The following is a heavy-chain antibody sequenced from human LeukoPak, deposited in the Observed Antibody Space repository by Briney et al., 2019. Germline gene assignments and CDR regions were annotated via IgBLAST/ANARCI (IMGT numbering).Heavy chain of an antibody. Sequence: PGGSLRLSCATSGLTFSSYWLSWVRQAPGKGLEWVANIKPDGSAKNYLAPVRGRSTISRKNNKKFLYLQMNSQRAEDTAVYYCARGGSHGYWGQGTLVTVSS. CDR2: IKPDGSAK. CDR3: ARGGSHGY. D-gene: IGHD1-26*01. J-gene: IGHJ4*02. V-gene: IGHV3-7*01. CDR1: GLTFSSYW.